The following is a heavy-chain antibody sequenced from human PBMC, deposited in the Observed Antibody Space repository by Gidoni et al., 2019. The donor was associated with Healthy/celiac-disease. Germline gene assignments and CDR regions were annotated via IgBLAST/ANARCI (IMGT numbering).Heavy chain of an antibody. CDR2: IWYDGSNK. Sequence: QVQLVESGGGVVQPGRSLRLSCAASGFTFSSYGMHWVRQAPGKGLEWVAVIWYDGSNKYYADSVKGRFTISRDNSKNTLYLQMNSLRAEDTAVYYCARRRSRVIFDYWGQGTLVTVSS. V-gene: IGHV3-33*08. CDR1: GFTFSSYG. CDR3: ARRRSRVIFDY. D-gene: IGHD4-17*01. J-gene: IGHJ4*02.